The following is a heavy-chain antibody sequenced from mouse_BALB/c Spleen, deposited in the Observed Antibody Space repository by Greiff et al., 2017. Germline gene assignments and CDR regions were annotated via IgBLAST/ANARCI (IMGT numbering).Heavy chain of an antibody. Sequence: EVKLMESGPGLVKPSQSLSLTCSVTGYSITSGYYWNWIRQFPGNKLEWMGYISYDGSNNYNPSLKNRISITRDTSKNQFFLKLNSVTTEDTATYYCARTGYYGSRGNGFAYWGQGTLVTVSA. CDR2: ISYDGSN. J-gene: IGHJ3*01. CDR1: GYSITSGYY. CDR3: ARTGYYGSRGNGFAY. V-gene: IGHV3-6*02. D-gene: IGHD1-1*01.